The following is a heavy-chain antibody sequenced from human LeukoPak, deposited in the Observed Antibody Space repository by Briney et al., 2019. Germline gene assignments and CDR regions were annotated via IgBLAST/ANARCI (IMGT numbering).Heavy chain of an antibody. D-gene: IGHD3-10*01. J-gene: IGHJ5*02. V-gene: IGHV1-2*06. Sequence: SSVKVSCKASGYTFTGYYIHWVRQAPGQALEWMGRSNPNSGGTNYAQKFQARVTMTRDTSASPVHMDLSRLSPAATAVYYCASDVASSRRWFGRFDPWGQGTLVTVSS. CDR3: ASDVASSRRWFGRFDP. CDR1: GYTFTGYY. CDR2: SNPNSGGT.